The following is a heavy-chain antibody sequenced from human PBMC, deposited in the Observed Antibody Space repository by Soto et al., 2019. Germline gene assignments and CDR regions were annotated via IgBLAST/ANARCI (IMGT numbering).Heavy chain of an antibody. CDR1: GFTFSSYW. D-gene: IGHD3-22*01. CDR3: ARDKAYDSSGYYAFDI. V-gene: IGHV3-7*03. J-gene: IGHJ3*02. CDR2: IKQDGNEK. Sequence: GGSLRLSCAASGFTFSSYWMSWVRQAPGKGLEWVANIKQDGNEKYYGDSVKGRFTISRDNAKNSLYLQMNSLRAEDTAVYYCARDKAYDSSGYYAFDIWGQGTMVTVSS.